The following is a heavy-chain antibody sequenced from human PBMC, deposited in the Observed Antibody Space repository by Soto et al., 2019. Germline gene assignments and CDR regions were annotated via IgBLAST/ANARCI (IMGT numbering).Heavy chain of an antibody. J-gene: IGHJ5*02. CDR3: ASGGGVTTGGYRAHWFDP. Sequence: QVQLVQSGAEVKKPGASVKVSCKASGYTFTSYDINWVRQATGQGLEWMGWMNPNSGNTGYAQKFQGRVTMTMNTSISTAYMELNSLRSEATAVYYCASGGGVTTGGYRAHWFDPWGQGTLVTVSS. V-gene: IGHV1-8*01. CDR1: GYTFTSYD. CDR2: MNPNSGNT. D-gene: IGHD3-16*02.